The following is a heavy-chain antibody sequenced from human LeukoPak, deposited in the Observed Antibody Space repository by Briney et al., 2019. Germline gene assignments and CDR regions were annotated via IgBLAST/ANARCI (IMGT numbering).Heavy chain of an antibody. J-gene: IGHJ4*02. CDR2: ISGSGGST. CDR1: GFTFSSYA. D-gene: IGHD4-17*01. V-gene: IGHV3-23*01. Sequence: PGGSLRLSCAASGFTFSSYAMSWVHQAPGKGLEWVSAISGSGGSTYYADSVKGRFTISRDNSKNTLYLQMNSLRAEDTAVYYCAKEGDFGVTRSYFDYWGQGTLVTVSS. CDR3: AKEGDFGVTRSYFDY.